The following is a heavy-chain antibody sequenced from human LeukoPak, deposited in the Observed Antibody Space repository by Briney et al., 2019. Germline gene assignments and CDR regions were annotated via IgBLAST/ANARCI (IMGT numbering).Heavy chain of an antibody. CDR1: RFTFNSYP. D-gene: IGHD1-26*01. V-gene: IGHV3-48*02. Sequence: GGSLRLSCAASRFTFNSYPMNWVRQAPGKGLEWISYITTSGTIYYAGSVKGRFTISSDKAENSVYLQMNSLRDEDTAVYYCAGDRSYAFHIWGQGTMVTVSS. J-gene: IGHJ3*02. CDR2: ITTSGTI. CDR3: AGDRSYAFHI.